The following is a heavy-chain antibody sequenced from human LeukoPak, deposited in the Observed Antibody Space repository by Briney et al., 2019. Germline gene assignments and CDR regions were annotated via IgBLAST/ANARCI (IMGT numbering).Heavy chain of an antibody. V-gene: IGHV1-8*01. Sequence: ASVKVSCKASGYTFTSYDINWVRQATGQGLEWMGWMNPNSGDTGYAQKFQGRVTMTRNTSRNTAYMELSSLRSEDTAVYYCARGRKGSTIFGVVITELYYYYMDVWGKGTTVTVSS. CDR1: GYTFTSYD. CDR2: MNPNSGDT. J-gene: IGHJ6*03. D-gene: IGHD3-3*01. CDR3: ARGRKGSTIFGVVITELYYYYMDV.